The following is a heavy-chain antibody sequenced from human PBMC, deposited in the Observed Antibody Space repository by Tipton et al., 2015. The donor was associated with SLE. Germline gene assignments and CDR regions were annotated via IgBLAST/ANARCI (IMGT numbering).Heavy chain of an antibody. V-gene: IGHV4-39*02. Sequence: TLSLTCIVSGGSISSTTYYWGWIRQPPEKGLEWIGSIYYSGSTYYNPSFNSRVTIFVDTSKNQFSLKLSSVTAADTSVYYCATDGHGETYEFFTEYLRHWGQGTLVTVSS. D-gene: IGHD5-12*01. J-gene: IGHJ1*01. CDR1: GGSISSTTYY. CDR3: ATDGHGETYEFFTEYLRH. CDR2: IYYSGST.